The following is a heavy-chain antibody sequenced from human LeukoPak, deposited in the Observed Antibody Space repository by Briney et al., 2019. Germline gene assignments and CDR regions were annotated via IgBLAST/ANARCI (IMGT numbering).Heavy chain of an antibody. CDR3: ARASFWESPINWFAP. J-gene: IGHJ5*02. Sequence: ASVTVSCKASGYTFTDYYMHWVRQAPGQGLEWVGWINPKNGGSNYAQKFQGRVTMTRDRSISTAYMELSRLTSDDTAVYYCARASFWESPINWFAPWGQGTLVTVSS. CDR2: INPKNGGS. V-gene: IGHV1-2*02. CDR1: GYTFTDYY. D-gene: IGHD3-16*01.